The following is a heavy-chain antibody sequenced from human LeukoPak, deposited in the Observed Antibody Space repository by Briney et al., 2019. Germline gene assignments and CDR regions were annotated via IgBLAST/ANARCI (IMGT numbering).Heavy chain of an antibody. CDR2: ISGSGGST. Sequence: GTLSLTCAVSGGSISSSNWWSWVRQAPGKGLEWVSAISGSGGSTYYADSVKGRFTISRDNSKNTLYLQMNSLRAEDTAVYYCAKDPMGATGGSDYWGQGTLVTVSS. V-gene: IGHV3-23*01. D-gene: IGHD1-26*01. CDR1: GGSISSSN. CDR3: AKDPMGATGGSDY. J-gene: IGHJ4*02.